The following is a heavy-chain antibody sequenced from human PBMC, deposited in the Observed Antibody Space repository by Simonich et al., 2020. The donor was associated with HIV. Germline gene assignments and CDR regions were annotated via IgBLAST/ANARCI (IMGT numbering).Heavy chain of an antibody. Sequence: QVQLQQCGAGLLKPSETLSLTCAVYGGSFSGYYWSGIRQPPGKGLVWIGEIKHSGRTNYNPSLKSRVTISVDTSKNQSSLKLSSVTAEDTAVYYCARLTAGGLGEYFQHWGQGTLVTVSS. CDR2: IKHSGRT. CDR1: GGSFSGYY. CDR3: ARLTAGGLGEYFQH. V-gene: IGHV4-34*01. J-gene: IGHJ1*01. D-gene: IGHD6-13*01.